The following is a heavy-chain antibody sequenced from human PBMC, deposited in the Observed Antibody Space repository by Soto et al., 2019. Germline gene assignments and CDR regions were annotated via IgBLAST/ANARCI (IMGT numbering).Heavy chain of an antibody. D-gene: IGHD1-26*01. CDR3: ARLILVGATLYLDY. Sequence: SETLSLTCTVSVGSFSGYYWSWIRQPPGKGLEWIGYIYFRGSTRNNPSLESRATISVDTSEKQVSLKLVSVTAADTAVYYCARLILVGATLYLDYWGQGTQVTVSS. J-gene: IGHJ4*02. CDR2: IYFRGST. V-gene: IGHV4-59*01. CDR1: VGSFSGYY.